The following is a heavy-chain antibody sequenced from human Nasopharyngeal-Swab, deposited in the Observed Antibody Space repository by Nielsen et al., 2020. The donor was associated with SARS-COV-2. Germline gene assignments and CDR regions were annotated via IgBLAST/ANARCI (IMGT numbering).Heavy chain of an antibody. CDR2: IWYDGSNK. D-gene: IGHD3-16*02. CDR3: ARVQMITFGGVIVTGYFDY. J-gene: IGHJ4*02. Sequence: WIRQPPGKGLEWVAVIWYDGSNKYYADSVKGRFTISRDNSKNTLYLQMNSLRAEDTAVYYCARVQMITFGGVIVTGYFDYWGQGTLVTVSS. V-gene: IGHV3-33*01.